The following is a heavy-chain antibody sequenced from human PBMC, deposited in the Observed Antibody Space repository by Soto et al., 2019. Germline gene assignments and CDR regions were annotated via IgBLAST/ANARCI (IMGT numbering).Heavy chain of an antibody. V-gene: IGHV4-31*03. CDR1: GHSLSSGGYY. J-gene: IGHJ4*02. CDR2: IYFTGST. Sequence: SETLSLTCTVSGHSLSSGGYYWSCIRQHPGKGLEWVGYIYFTGSTLYNPSLKSRLAMSLDTSKNQFSLRLTSVTVADTAVYFCARDWGSSGWPNWGQGTLVTVSS. D-gene: IGHD6-19*01. CDR3: ARDWGSSGWPN.